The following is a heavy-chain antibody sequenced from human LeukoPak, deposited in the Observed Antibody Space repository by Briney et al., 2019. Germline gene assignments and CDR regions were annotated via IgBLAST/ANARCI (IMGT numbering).Heavy chain of an antibody. CDR1: GYTFTGYY. CDR2: INPNSGGT. D-gene: IGHD2-2*01. V-gene: IGHV1-2*02. Sequence: ASVKVSCKASGYTFTGYYMHWVRQAPGQGLEWMGWINPNSGGTNYAQKFQGRVTMTRDTSISTAYMELSRLRSDDTAVYYCASPKGYCSSTSCYLVYWGQGTLVTVSS. J-gene: IGHJ4*02. CDR3: ASPKGYCSSTSCYLVY.